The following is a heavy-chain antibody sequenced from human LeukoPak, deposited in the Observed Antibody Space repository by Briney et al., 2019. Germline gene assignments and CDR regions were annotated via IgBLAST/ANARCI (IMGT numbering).Heavy chain of an antibody. J-gene: IGHJ4*02. D-gene: IGHD6-25*01. CDR1: GFTFSSYS. CDR2: ISSSSSYI. CDR3: AKQARLFDY. Sequence: GGSLRLSCAASGFTFSSYSMNWVRQAPGKGLEWVSSISSSSSYIYYADSVKGRFTISRDNSKNTLYLQMNSLRAEDTAVYYCAKQARLFDYWGQGTLVTVSS. V-gene: IGHV3-21*04.